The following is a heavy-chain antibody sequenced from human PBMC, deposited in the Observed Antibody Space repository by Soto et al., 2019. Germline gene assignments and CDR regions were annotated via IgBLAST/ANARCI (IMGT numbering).Heavy chain of an antibody. D-gene: IGHD3-3*02. CDR1: GGTFSTSA. CDR3: ARDKDRQQLGGNYYYILDV. J-gene: IGHJ6*02. Sequence: QVQLVQSGAEVKKPGSSVKVSCKASGGTFSTSAISWVRQAPGQGLEWVGGIMPVFPTPDYAQKFQGRVTIAADESTTTVYLGLTSLRTDDTAVYYCARDKDRQQLGGNYYYILDVWGQGTAITVSS. V-gene: IGHV1-69*12. CDR2: IMPVFPTP.